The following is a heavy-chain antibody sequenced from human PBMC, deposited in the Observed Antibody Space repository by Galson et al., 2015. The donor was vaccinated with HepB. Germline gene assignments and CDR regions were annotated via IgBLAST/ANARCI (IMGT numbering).Heavy chain of an antibody. J-gene: IGHJ4*02. D-gene: IGHD3-10*01. Sequence: PALVKPTQTLTLTCTFSGFSLRTSGMCVSWIRQPPGKALEWLARIDWDDEKYYSTSLKTRLTISKDTSKNQVVLTMTNVDPVDTATYYCARMAIVRGVITYYFDYWGQGTLVTVSS. CDR3: ARMAIVRGVITYYFDY. V-gene: IGHV2-70*11. CDR1: GFSLRTSGMC. CDR2: IDWDDEK.